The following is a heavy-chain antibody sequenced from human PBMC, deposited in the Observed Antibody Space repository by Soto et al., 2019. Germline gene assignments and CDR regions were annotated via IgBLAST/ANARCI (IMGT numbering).Heavy chain of an antibody. CDR2: IYYSGST. J-gene: IGHJ4*02. CDR1: GGSISSSSYY. V-gene: IGHV4-39*01. D-gene: IGHD6-19*01. Sequence: PSETLSLTCTVSGGSISSSSYYWGWIRQPPGKGLKWIGSIYYSGSTYYNPSLKSRVTISVDTSKNQFSLKLSSVTAADTAVYYCAPVRIAVAGNYFDYWGQGTLVTVSS. CDR3: APVRIAVAGNYFDY.